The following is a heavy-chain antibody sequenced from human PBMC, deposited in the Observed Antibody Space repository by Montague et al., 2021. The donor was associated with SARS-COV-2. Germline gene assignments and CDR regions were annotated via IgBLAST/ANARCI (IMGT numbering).Heavy chain of an antibody. V-gene: IGHV3-30*09. D-gene: IGHD1-26*01. CDR3: ARVFSGTYLGYFDF. Sequence: SLRLSCPASGFTFKSYSMHWVRQAPGKGLEWVAVISFDATNKYYADSVKGRFAISRDNSENTLYLQMNTLRVEDTAVYYCARVFSGTYLGYFDFWGQGTLVTVSS. CDR2: ISFDATNK. CDR1: GFTFKSYS. J-gene: IGHJ4*02.